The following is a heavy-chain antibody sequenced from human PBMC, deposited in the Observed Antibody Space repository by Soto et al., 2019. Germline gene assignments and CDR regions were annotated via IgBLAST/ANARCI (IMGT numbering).Heavy chain of an antibody. CDR3: ARGRGVYSSSSLGYYYYGMDV. J-gene: IGHJ6*02. D-gene: IGHD6-6*01. CDR2: INPNSGGT. CDR1: GYTFTGYY. V-gene: IGHV1-2*04. Sequence: ASVKVSCKASGYTFTGYYMHWVRQAPGQGLEWMGWINPNSGGTNYAQKFQGWVTMTSDTSISTAYMELSRLRSDDTAVYYCARGRGVYSSSSLGYYYYGMDVWGQGTTVTVSS.